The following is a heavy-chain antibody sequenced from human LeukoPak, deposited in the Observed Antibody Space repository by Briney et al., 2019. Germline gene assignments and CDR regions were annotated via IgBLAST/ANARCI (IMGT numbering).Heavy chain of an antibody. CDR3: ARGTTVTTWCFQH. Sequence: LPGGSLRLSCAASGFTFSSFAMSWVRQAPGEGLEWVSGISGSGGSTYYADSVKGRFTISRDNSKNTLYLQMNSLRAEETAVYYCARGTTVTTWCFQHWGQGTLVTASS. CDR1: GFTFSSFA. V-gene: IGHV3-23*01. J-gene: IGHJ1*01. D-gene: IGHD4-11*01. CDR2: ISGSGGST.